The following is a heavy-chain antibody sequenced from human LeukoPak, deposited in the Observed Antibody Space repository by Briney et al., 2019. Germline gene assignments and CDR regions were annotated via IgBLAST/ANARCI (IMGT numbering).Heavy chain of an antibody. J-gene: IGHJ3*02. CDR1: GCSISSGGYS. V-gene: IGHV4-31*03. CDR2: IYYSGIT. Sequence: SETLSLTCTVSGCSISSGGYSWSRIRQHPGKGLEWNGYIYYSGITYYNPSLKSRVTISVDTSKNQCSLKLSSVTAADTAVYYCARDRGSSSWFNNAFDIWGQGTMVTVSS. D-gene: IGHD6-13*01. CDR3: ARDRGSSSWFNNAFDI.